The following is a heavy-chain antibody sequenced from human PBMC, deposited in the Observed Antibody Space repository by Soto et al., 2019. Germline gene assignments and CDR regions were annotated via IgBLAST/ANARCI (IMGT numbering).Heavy chain of an antibody. V-gene: IGHV4-59*08. Sequence: SETLSLTCTVSGGSISSYYWSWIRQPPGKGLEWIGYIYYSGSTNYNPSLKSRVTISVDTSKNQFSLKLSSVTAADTAVYYCARQGQWLVPDYWGQGTLVTVPS. CDR3: ARQGQWLVPDY. J-gene: IGHJ4*02. CDR2: IYYSGST. D-gene: IGHD6-19*01. CDR1: GGSISSYY.